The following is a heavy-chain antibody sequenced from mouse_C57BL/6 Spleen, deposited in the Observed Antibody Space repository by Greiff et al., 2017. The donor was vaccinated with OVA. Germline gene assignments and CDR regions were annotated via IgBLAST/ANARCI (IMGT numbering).Heavy chain of an antibody. CDR3: ARHPYGYEGAWVAY. J-gene: IGHJ3*01. CDR1: GFTFSSYT. Sequence: EVKVVESGGGLVKPGGSLKLSCAASGFTFSSYTMSWVRQTPEKRLEWVATISGGGGNTYYPDSVKGRFTISRDNAKNTLYLQMSSLRSEDTALYYCARHPYGYEGAWVAYWGQGTLVTVSA. CDR2: ISGGGGNT. D-gene: IGHD2-2*01. V-gene: IGHV5-9*01.